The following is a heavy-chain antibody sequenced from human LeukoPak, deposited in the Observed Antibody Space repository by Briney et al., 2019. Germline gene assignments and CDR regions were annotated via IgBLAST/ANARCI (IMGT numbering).Heavy chain of an antibody. J-gene: IGHJ4*02. D-gene: IGHD2-21*02. CDR1: GDTFSSYA. Sequence: GPSVKVSCKSSGDTFSSYAISWVRQPPGQGLEWVGGILPIFGTANYAQKFQGRVTITTDESTSTAYTGLSSLRSEDTAVYYCASHNYCGGDCYPLFDYWGQGTLVTVSS. CDR3: ASHNYCGGDCYPLFDY. V-gene: IGHV1-69*05. CDR2: ILPIFGTA.